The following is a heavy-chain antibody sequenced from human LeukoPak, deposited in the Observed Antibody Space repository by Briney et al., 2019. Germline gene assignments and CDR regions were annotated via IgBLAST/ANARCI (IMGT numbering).Heavy chain of an antibody. Sequence: GGSLRLSCAVSGFSLSSFWMQWVRQPPGKGLVWVSRIDSDGSRTSYADSVKGRLTISRDIAKNTMYLQMDSLRDEDTAVYYCARIYRGYSFGHTPDYWGQGTLVAVSS. D-gene: IGHD5-18*01. V-gene: IGHV3-74*01. CDR1: GFSLSSFW. CDR3: ARIYRGYSFGHTPDY. J-gene: IGHJ4*02. CDR2: IDSDGSRT.